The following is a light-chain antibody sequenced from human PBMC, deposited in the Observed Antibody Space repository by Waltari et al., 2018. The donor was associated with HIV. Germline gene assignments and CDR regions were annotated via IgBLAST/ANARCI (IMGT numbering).Light chain of an antibody. V-gene: IGKV4-1*01. Sequence: DIVMTQSPDSLAVSLGERATINCKSSQSVLYSSNNRNYLAWYQQKPGQPPKLLFYWASTRESGVPDRFSGSGSGTDFTLTISSLQAEDVAVYYCQQYYNTPDVTFGQGTKVEVK. CDR2: WAS. J-gene: IGKJ1*01. CDR3: QQYYNTPDVT. CDR1: QSVLYSSNNRNY.